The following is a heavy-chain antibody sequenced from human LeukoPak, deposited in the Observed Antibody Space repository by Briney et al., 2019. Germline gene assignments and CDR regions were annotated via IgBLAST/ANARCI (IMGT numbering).Heavy chain of an antibody. CDR2: IYSAGTT. CDR3: ASQSTPVLPFDI. CDR1: GFTVSSNY. Sequence: PGGSLRHSCAASGFTVSSNYISWVRQAPGKGLEWVSVIYSAGTTYYADSVKGRFTISRDNSKNTLYLQMNSLRVEDTAVYYCASQSTPVLPFDIWGQGTMVTVSS. V-gene: IGHV3-66*04. J-gene: IGHJ3*02.